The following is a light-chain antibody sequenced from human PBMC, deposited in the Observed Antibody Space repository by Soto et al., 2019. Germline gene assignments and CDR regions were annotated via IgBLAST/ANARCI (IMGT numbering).Light chain of an antibody. CDR1: QSVSSW. Sequence: DIQMTQSPSTLSASVGDRITITCRASQSVSSWLAWYQQKPGKAPKLLIYKASTLESGVPSRFSGSGSETEFTLTISSLQPDDFATYFCQQYNIYPLTFGGGTKVEVK. J-gene: IGKJ4*01. V-gene: IGKV1-5*03. CDR2: KAS. CDR3: QQYNIYPLT.